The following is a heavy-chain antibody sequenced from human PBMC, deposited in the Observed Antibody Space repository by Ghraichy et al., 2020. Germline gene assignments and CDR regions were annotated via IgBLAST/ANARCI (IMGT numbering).Heavy chain of an antibody. Sequence: GGSLRLSCAASGFTFSNAWMSWVHQAPGKGLEWVGRIKSKTDGGTTDYAAPVKGRFTISRDDSKNTLYLQMNSLTTEDTAVYYCSTDRDGSYYREGAFDIWGQGTMVTVSS. CDR2: IKSKTDGGTT. J-gene: IGHJ3*02. D-gene: IGHD1-26*01. V-gene: IGHV3-15*01. CDR1: GFTFSNAW. CDR3: STDRDGSYYREGAFDI.